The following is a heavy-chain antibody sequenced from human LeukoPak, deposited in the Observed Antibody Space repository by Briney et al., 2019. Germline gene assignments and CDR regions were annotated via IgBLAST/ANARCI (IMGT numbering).Heavy chain of an antibody. CDR2: IVVGSGNT. CDR3: ARVYRYDYYFDY. V-gene: IGHV1-58*01. CDR1: GFTFTSSA. J-gene: IGHJ4*02. D-gene: IGHD5-12*01. Sequence: SVKVSCKASGFTFTSSAVQWVRQARGQRLEWIGWIVVGSGNTNYAQKFQERVTITRDMPTSTAYIELSSLRSEDTAVYYCARVYRYDYYFDYWGQGTLVTVSS.